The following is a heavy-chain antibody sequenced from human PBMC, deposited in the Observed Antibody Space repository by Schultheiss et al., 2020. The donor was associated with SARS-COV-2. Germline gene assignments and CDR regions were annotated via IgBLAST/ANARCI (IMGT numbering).Heavy chain of an antibody. D-gene: IGHD2-15*01. V-gene: IGHV4-30-4*01. CDR2: IYYSGST. J-gene: IGHJ3*02. CDR3: ARGYCSGGSCYSDAFDI. CDR1: GGSISSGDYY. Sequence: SETLSLTCTVSGGSISSGDYYWSWIRQPPGKGLEWIGYIYYSGSTYYNPSLKSRVTISVDTSKNQFSLKLSSVTAADTAVYYCARGYCSGGSCYSDAFDIWGQGTMVTVSS.